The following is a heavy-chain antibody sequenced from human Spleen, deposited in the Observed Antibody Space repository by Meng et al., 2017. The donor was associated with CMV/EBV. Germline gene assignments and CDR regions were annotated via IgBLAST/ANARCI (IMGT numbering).Heavy chain of an antibody. CDR1: GFTFSSYV. CDR3: AKDDGRANNWNNGIED. D-gene: IGHD1/OR15-1a*01. Sequence: GGSLRLSCAASGFTFSSYVMHWVRQAPGKGLEWVAGVWYDGSNKYYADSVKGRFTISRDNSKNTLYLQMDSLRAEDTALYYCAKDDGRANNWNNGIEDWGQGTLVTVSS. J-gene: IGHJ4*02. V-gene: IGHV3-33*06. CDR2: VWYDGSNK.